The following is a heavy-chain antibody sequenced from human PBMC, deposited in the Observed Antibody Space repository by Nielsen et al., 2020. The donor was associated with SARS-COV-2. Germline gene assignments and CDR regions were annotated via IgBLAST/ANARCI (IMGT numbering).Heavy chain of an antibody. CDR3: ARARDYYILTVDY. D-gene: IGHD3-9*01. CDR2: IYYSGST. CDR1: GGSISSYY. Sequence: SETLSLTCTVSGGSISSYYWSWIRKPPGKGLEWIGYIYYSGSTNYNPSLKSRVTISVDTSKNQFSLKLSSVTAADTAVYYCARARDYYILTVDYWGQGTLVTVSS. V-gene: IGHV4-59*01. J-gene: IGHJ4*02.